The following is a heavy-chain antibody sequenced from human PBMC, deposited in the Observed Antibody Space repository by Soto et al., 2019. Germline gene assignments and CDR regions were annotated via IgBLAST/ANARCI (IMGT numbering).Heavy chain of an antibody. Sequence: EVQLVESGGSLVKPGESLRLSCATSGFSFSHAWMNWVRQAPGKGLEWVGRIKQKDDGGTPDYAAPVKGRFTISRDGSKNTLYLQMNSLQTEDTAVYYCTTDVYKDISRFDPQTFDHWGQGNLVTVSS. J-gene: IGHJ4*02. V-gene: IGHV3-15*07. CDR3: TTDVYKDISRFDPQTFDH. CDR1: GFSFSHAW. CDR2: IKQKDDGGTP. D-gene: IGHD2-15*01.